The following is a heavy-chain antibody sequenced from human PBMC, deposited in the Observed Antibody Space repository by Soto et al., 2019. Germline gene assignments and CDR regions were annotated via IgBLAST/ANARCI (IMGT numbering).Heavy chain of an antibody. CDR1: GFTFSSYS. CDR2: FRTSGDGGTT. CDR3: AKKVNSGPGSQYFDY. Sequence: GGSLRLSCAASGFTFSSYSMSWVRQAPGKGLEWVSGFRTSGDGGTTYYADSVKGRFTISRDNSKNMLFLQMNSLRTEDTAIYYCAKKVNSGPGSQYFDYWGQGTLVTVSS. J-gene: IGHJ4*02. V-gene: IGHV3-23*01. D-gene: IGHD3-10*01.